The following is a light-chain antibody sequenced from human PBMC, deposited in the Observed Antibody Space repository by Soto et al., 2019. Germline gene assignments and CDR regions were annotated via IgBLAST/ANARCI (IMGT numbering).Light chain of an antibody. CDR2: DAS. CDR3: QKYDVHPKT. Sequence: DVQMTQSPSTLAASVGARVTITCRASENIKNWLAWYQQTPGKAPKVLISDASRLETGVPSRFSGSGYGTDFTLTITSLQTDDFGTYHCQKYDVHPKTFGQGTKVDIK. CDR1: ENIKNW. J-gene: IGKJ1*01. V-gene: IGKV1-5*01.